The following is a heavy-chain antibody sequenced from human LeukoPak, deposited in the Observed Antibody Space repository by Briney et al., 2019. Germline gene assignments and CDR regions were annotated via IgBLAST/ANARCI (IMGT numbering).Heavy chain of an antibody. CDR3: AKLSSGWAHY. Sequence: GTSLRLSCAASGFTFTTYGMHWVRQAPGKGLEWVAVISSDGSNKYYADSVKGRFTISRDTSKNTLYLQMNSLRAEDTAVYYCAKLSSGWAHYWGQGTLVTVSS. J-gene: IGHJ4*02. D-gene: IGHD6-25*01. CDR2: ISSDGSNK. V-gene: IGHV3-30*18. CDR1: GFTFTTYG.